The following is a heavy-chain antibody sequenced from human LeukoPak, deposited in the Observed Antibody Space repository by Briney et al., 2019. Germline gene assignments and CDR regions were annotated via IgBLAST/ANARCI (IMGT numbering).Heavy chain of an antibody. CDR1: GYDFKTSG. V-gene: IGHV1-18*01. CDR2: ISGHTGDT. J-gene: IGHJ4*02. CDR3: AKDVGDSLVGPWFFQF. D-gene: IGHD3-16*01. Sequence: GASVKVSCKTSGYDFKTSGISWVRQAPGQGLEWMGWISGHTGDTHYAKRFQGRLTLTTDTSTSVAYLELSTLRSDDTALYFCAKDVGDSLVGPWFFQFWGQGTLVTLSS.